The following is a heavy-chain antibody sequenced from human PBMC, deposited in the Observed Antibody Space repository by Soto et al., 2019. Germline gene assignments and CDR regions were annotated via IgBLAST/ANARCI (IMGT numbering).Heavy chain of an antibody. CDR1: GCSLSGYY. Sequence: PSETLSLTCLFSGCSLSGYYWTLLRPAPGKGLEWIGYVYYSGSANYNPSLKSRVTISVDTSKNQFSLNLRSVTAADTAVYFCARVYGSPAYYFDYWGRGTLVTFSS. CDR3: ARVYGSPAYYFDY. J-gene: IGHJ4*02. V-gene: IGHV4-59*01. CDR2: VYYSGSA. D-gene: IGHD3-10*01.